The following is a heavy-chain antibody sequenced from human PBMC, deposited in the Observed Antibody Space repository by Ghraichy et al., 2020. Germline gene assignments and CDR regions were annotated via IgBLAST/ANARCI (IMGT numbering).Heavy chain of an antibody. CDR1: GGSISSYY. CDR3: ARSVMITFGGVIVLSGAFDI. CDR2: IYYSGST. Sequence: SETLSLTCTVSGGSISSYYWSWIRQPPGKGLEWIGYIYYSGSTNYNPSLKSRVTISVDTSKNQFSLKLSSVTAADTAVYYCARSVMITFGGVIVLSGAFDIWGQGTMVTVSS. J-gene: IGHJ3*02. D-gene: IGHD3-16*02. V-gene: IGHV4-59*01.